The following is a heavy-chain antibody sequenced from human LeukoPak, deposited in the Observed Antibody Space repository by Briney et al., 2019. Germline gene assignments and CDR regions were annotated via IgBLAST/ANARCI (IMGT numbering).Heavy chain of an antibody. D-gene: IGHD3-22*01. V-gene: IGHV3-7*01. CDR3: ARDITMIVGTFFDY. CDR2: VKQDGSEK. J-gene: IGHJ4*02. CDR1: GFTFSSYS. Sequence: GGSLRLSCAASGFTFSSYSMNWVRQAPGKGLEWVANVKQDGSEKYYVDSVKGRFTLSRDNAKNSLYLQMNSLRAEDTAVYYCARDITMIVGTFFDYWGQGTLVTVSS.